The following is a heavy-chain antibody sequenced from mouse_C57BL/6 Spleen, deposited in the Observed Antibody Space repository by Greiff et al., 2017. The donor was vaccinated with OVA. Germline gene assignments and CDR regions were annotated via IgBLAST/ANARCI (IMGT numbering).Heavy chain of an antibody. Sequence: EVKLMESGGGLVKPGGSLKLSCAASGFTFSDYGMHWVRQAPEKGLEWVAYISSGSSTTYYADTVKGRFTISRDNSTNTVFQEMTSLRSEDTAMYYCAGRRYYYGSSYDAMDYWGQGTSVTVAS. CDR2: ISSGSSTT. CDR1: GFTFSDYG. J-gene: IGHJ4*01. CDR3: AGRRYYYGSSYDAMDY. V-gene: IGHV5-17*01. D-gene: IGHD1-1*01.